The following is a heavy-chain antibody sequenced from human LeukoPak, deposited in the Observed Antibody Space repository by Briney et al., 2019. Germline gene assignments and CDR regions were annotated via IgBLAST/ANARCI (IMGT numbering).Heavy chain of an antibody. Sequence: PGGSLRLSCAASGFTVSSNYMSWVRQAPGKGLEWVSVIYSGGSTYYADSVKGRFTISRDNSKNTLYLQMNSLRAEDTAVYYCARGPSPKDYGSFDYWGQGTLVTVSS. CDR1: GFTVSSNY. CDR2: IYSGGST. D-gene: IGHD3-10*01. J-gene: IGHJ4*02. CDR3: ARGPSPKDYGSFDY. V-gene: IGHV3-53*01.